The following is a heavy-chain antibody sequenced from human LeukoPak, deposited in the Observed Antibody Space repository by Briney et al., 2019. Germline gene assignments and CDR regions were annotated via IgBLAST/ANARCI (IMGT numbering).Heavy chain of an antibody. V-gene: IGHV3-21*01. J-gene: IGHJ4*02. CDR3: ARDRITYCSGGSCSYFDS. CDR1: GFTFSNYG. CDR2: ISGSSSYI. Sequence: GGSLRLSCAASGFTFSNYGMSWVRQAPGKGLEWVSSISGSSSYIYYADSLKGRFTISRDNAKNSLYLQMNSLRAEDTAVYYCARDRITYCSGGSCSYFDSWGQGTLVTVSS. D-gene: IGHD2-15*01.